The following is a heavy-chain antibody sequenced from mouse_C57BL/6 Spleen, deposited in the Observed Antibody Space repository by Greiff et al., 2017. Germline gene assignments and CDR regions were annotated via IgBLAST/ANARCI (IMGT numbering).Heavy chain of an antibody. CDR1: GYTFTSYW. CDR3: AMTPYYNYDVGGSMDY. Sequence: VQLQQPGAELVKPGASVKMSCKASGYTFTSYWITWVKQRPGQGLEWIGDIYPGSGSTNYNEKFKSKATLTVDTSSSAAYMQLSSLTSEDSAVYYCAMTPYYNYDVGGSMDYWGQGTSVTVSS. D-gene: IGHD2-4*01. CDR2: IYPGSGST. J-gene: IGHJ4*01. V-gene: IGHV1-55*01.